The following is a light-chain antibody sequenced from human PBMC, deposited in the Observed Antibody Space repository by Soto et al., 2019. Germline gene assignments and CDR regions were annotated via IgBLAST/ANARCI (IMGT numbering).Light chain of an antibody. CDR2: DTY. J-gene: IGKJ4*01. Sequence: EIVLTQSTATLSLSPGERATLSCRASQSVGSFLGWYQQKPGQAPRLLIYDTYNRVTGIPASLSGSGSGTDFSLTINSLVPEDFAVYYCQQHSDWLTFVGGTKVEIK. CDR1: QSVGSF. V-gene: IGKV3-11*01. CDR3: QQHSDWLT.